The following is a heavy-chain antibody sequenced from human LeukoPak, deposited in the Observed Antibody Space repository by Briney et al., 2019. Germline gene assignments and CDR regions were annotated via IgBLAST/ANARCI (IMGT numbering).Heavy chain of an antibody. V-gene: IGHV3-7*01. Sequence: GGSLRLSCAASGFTFSSYWMSWVRQAPGKGLEWVANIKQDGSEKYYVDSVKGRFTISRDNAKNSLYLQMNSLRAEDTAVYYCAGETYYDILTGYRDYWGQGTLVTVSS. J-gene: IGHJ4*02. CDR1: GFTFSSYW. CDR2: IKQDGSEK. CDR3: AGETYYDILTGYRDY. D-gene: IGHD3-9*01.